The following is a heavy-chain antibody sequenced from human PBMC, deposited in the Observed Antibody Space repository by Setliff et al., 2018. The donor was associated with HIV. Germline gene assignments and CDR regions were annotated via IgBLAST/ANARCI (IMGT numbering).Heavy chain of an antibody. J-gene: IGHJ5*01. CDR1: GGSINTSSYY. D-gene: IGHD6-19*01. V-gene: IGHV4-39*07. Sequence: KSSEILSLTCSVSGGSINTSSYYWAWVRQPPGNELEWIGSIYHDGTTHYRSSLRSRAAISIDTSKSQISLKVRSVTAADTAVYFCAGHPVTSGWLSLNWFDPWGQGILVTVSS. CDR3: AGHPVTSGWLSLNWFDP. CDR2: IYHDGTT.